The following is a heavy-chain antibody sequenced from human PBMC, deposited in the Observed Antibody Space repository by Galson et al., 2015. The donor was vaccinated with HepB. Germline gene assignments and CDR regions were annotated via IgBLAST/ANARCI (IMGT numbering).Heavy chain of an antibody. V-gene: IGHV1-2*06. Sequence: SVKVSCKASGYTFTGYYMHWVRQAPGQGLEWMGRINPNSGGTNYAQKFQGRVTMTRDTSISTAYMELSRLRSDDTAVYYCARDGYDILTGYYRHSPSFDYWGQGTLVTVSS. D-gene: IGHD3-9*01. CDR2: INPNSGGT. J-gene: IGHJ4*02. CDR1: GYTFTGYY. CDR3: ARDGYDILTGYYRHSPSFDY.